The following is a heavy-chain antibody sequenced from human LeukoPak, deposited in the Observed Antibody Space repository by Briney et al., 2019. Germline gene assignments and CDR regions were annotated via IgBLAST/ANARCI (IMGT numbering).Heavy chain of an antibody. V-gene: IGHV3-7*01. D-gene: IGHD3-3*01. J-gene: IGHJ6*03. CDR2: IKQDGSEK. CDR1: GFTFSSYW. CDR3: AREARFLDPPRYMDV. Sequence: GGSLRLSCAASGFTFSSYWMSWVRQAPGKGLEWVAYIKQDGSEKYYVDSVKGRFTISRDNAKNSLYLQMNSLRAEDTAVYYCAREARFLDPPRYMDVWGKGTTVTVSS.